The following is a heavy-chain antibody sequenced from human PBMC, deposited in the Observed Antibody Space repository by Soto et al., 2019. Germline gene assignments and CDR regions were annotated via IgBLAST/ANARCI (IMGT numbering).Heavy chain of an antibody. D-gene: IGHD2-8*01. CDR1: GFTFSNYG. CDR2: ILNDGSNR. V-gene: IGHV3-33*01. J-gene: IGHJ6*01. CDR3: ARDDEYAGNGMDV. Sequence: QVQLVESGGGVVQPGRSLRLSCAASGFTFSNYGMHWVRQAPGKGLEWVAVILNDGSNRYHADSVKDRFTISRDNSKNTQYLQMNSLRAEDTAVYYCARDDEYAGNGMDVWGQGTRVTVSP.